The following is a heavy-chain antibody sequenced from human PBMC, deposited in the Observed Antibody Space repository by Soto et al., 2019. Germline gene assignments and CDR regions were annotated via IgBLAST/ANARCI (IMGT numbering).Heavy chain of an antibody. D-gene: IGHD4-4*01. CDR2: ISYDGSNK. CDR3: ARSLWRNDYNWGYFDL. CDR1: GFTFSSYA. V-gene: IGHV3-30-3*01. J-gene: IGHJ2*01. Sequence: QVQLVESGGGVVQPGRSLRLSCAASGFTFSSYAMHWVRQAPGKGLEWVAVISYDGSNKYYADSVKGRFTISRDNSKTTVYLQMNSLRAEDTAVYYCARSLWRNDYNWGYFDLWGRGTLVTVSS.